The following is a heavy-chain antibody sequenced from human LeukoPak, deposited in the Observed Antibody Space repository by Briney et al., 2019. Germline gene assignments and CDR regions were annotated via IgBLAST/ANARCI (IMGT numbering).Heavy chain of an antibody. CDR2: ISSNSYYI. D-gene: IGHD6-19*01. J-gene: IGHJ4*02. Sequence: GSLRLSCAASGFTFTSYTMNWVRQAPGKGLEWVSSISSNSYYIYYADSVKGRFTISRDNAKNSLYLQMNSLRAEDTAVYYCSRGKYSSGWADYWGQGILVTVSS. V-gene: IGHV3-21*01. CDR3: SRGKYSSGWADY. CDR1: GFTFTSYT.